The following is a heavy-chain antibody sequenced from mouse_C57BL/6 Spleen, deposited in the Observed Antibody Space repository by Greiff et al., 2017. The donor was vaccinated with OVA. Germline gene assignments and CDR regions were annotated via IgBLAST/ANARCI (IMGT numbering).Heavy chain of an antibody. Sequence: EVMLVESGGGLVQPGGSLKLSCAASGFTFSDYYMYWVRQTPEKRLEWVAYISNGGGSTYYPDTVKGRFTISRDNAKNTLYLQMSRLKSEDAAMYYCARRGYGNCWFAYWGKGTLVTVSA. CDR3: ARRGYGNCWFAY. CDR2: ISNGGGST. J-gene: IGHJ3*01. D-gene: IGHD2-10*02. CDR1: GFTFSDYY. V-gene: IGHV5-12*01.